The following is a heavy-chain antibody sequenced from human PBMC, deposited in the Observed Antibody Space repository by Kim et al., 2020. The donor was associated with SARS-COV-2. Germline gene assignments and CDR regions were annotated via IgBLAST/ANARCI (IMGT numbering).Heavy chain of an antibody. V-gene: IGHV4-59*13. D-gene: IGHD4-17*01. CDR1: GGSISSYY. J-gene: IGHJ4*02. CDR3: ARSGYGDYEVFDY. CDR2: IYYSGST. Sequence: SETLSLTCTVSGGSISSYYWSWIRQPPGKGLEWIGYIYYSGSTNYNPSLKSRVTISVDTSKNQFSLKLSSVTAADMAVYYCARSGYGDYEVFDYWGQGTLVTVSS.